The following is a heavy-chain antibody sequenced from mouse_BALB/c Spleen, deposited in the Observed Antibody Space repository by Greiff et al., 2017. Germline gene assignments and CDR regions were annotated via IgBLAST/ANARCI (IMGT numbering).Heavy chain of an antibody. V-gene: IGHV5-17*02. CDR3: ARSPSTLITTVFAY. J-gene: IGHJ3*01. D-gene: IGHD2-4*01. Sequence: DVMLVESGGGLVQPGGSRKLSCAASGFTFSSFGMHWVRQAPEKGLEWVAYISSGSSTIYYADTVKGRFTISRDNPKNTLFLQMTSLRSEDTAMYYCARSPSTLITTVFAYWGQGTLVTVSA. CDR2: ISSGSSTI. CDR1: GFTFSSFG.